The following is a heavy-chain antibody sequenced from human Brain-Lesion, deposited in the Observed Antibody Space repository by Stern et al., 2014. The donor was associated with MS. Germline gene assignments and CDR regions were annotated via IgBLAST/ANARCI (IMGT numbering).Heavy chain of an antibody. CDR3: ARDITGSSAYFAY. V-gene: IGHV3-9*01. J-gene: IGHJ4*02. D-gene: IGHD1-14*01. CDR1: GFTFDDYA. Sequence: VQLVESGGDLVQPGRSLRLSCAAFGFTFDDYAMHWVRQAPGKGLEWVAGISWNSGTSGYADSVKGRFTPSRDNAYSSLYLQMNSLRPEDTALYYCARDITGSSAYFAYWGQGTLVTVSS. CDR2: ISWNSGTS.